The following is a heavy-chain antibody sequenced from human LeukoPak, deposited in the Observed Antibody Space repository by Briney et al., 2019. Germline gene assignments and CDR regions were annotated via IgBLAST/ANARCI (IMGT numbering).Heavy chain of an antibody. D-gene: IGHD3-22*01. Sequence: PGGSLRLSCAASGFTFDDYAMHWVRQAPGKGLEWVSGISWNSGSIGYADSVKGRFTISRDNAKNSLYLQMNSLRAEDTALYYCAKDIHYYDSSGYYYHYYGMDVWGQGTTVTVSS. V-gene: IGHV3-9*01. CDR3: AKDIHYYDSSGYYYHYYGMDV. J-gene: IGHJ6*02. CDR1: GFTFDDYA. CDR2: ISWNSGSI.